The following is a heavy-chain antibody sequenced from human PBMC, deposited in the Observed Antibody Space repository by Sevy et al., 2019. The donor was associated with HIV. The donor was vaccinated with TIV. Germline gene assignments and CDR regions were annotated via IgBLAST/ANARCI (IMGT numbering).Heavy chain of an antibody. Sequence: SETLSLTCSVSGYSISSGYYWGWIRQTPGKGLEGIGTIYHTGNTFYNPSLGSRVSISVDTSKSQFSLNLTSVTAADTAVYFCARQRVALSGTPFDYWGQGILVTVS. CDR2: IYHTGNT. V-gene: IGHV4-38-2*01. CDR1: GYSISSGYY. CDR3: ARQRVALSGTPFDY. J-gene: IGHJ4*02. D-gene: IGHD6-19*01.